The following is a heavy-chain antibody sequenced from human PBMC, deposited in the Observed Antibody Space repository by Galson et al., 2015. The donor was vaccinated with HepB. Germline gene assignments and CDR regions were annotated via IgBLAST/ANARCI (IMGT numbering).Heavy chain of an antibody. CDR2: IWYDGSNK. CDR3: ARGQYTSSWYGGNQEYGMDV. V-gene: IGHV3-33*08. CDR1: GFTFSSYG. Sequence: SLRLSCAASGFTFSSYGMHWVRQAPGKGLEWVAVIWYDGSNKYYADSVKDRFTISRDNSKNTLHLQMNSLRAEDTAVYYCARGQYTSSWYGGNQEYGMDVWGHGTTVTVSS. J-gene: IGHJ6*02. D-gene: IGHD6-13*01.